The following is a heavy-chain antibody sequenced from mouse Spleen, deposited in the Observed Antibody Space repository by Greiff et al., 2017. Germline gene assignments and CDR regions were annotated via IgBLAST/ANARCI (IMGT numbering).Heavy chain of an antibody. D-gene: IGHD1-1*01. J-gene: IGHJ3*01. Sequence: QVQLQQSGAELARPGASVKLSCKASGYTFTSYGISWVKQRTGQGLEWIGEIYPRSGNTYYNEKFKGKATLTADKSSSTAYMELRSLTSEDSAVYFCASLYGSSSYFDYWGQGTLVTVSA. CDR2: IYPRSGNT. CDR3: ASLYGSSSYFDY. V-gene: IGHV1-81*01. CDR1: GYTFTSYG.